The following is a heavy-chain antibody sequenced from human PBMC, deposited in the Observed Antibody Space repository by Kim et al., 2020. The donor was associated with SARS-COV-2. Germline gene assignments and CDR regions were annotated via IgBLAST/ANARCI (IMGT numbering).Heavy chain of an antibody. D-gene: IGHD6-13*01. CDR1: GFTFSSYW. J-gene: IGHJ6*02. V-gene: IGHV3-74*01. CDR2: INPDGSST. CDR3: AKYGTSWGYGMDV. Sequence: GGSLRLSCAASGFTFSSYWMNWVRQAPGKGLVWVSRINPDGSSTDYGDSVKGRFTISRDNAKNTLYLQMNSLRGDDTAVYYCAKYGTSWGYGMDVWGQGTTVTVSS.